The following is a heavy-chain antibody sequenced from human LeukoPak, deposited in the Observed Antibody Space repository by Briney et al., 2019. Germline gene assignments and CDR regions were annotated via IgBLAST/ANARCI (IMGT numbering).Heavy chain of an antibody. D-gene: IGHD3-22*01. V-gene: IGHV1-46*01. CDR1: GYTLTELS. CDR3: ARGHHDSSGYTY. Sequence: GASVKVSCKVSGYTLTELSMHWVRQAPGQGLEWMGIINPSGGSTSYAQKFQGRVTMTRDTSTSTVYMELSSLRSEDAAVYYCARGHHDSSGYTYWGQGTLVTVSS. CDR2: INPSGGST. J-gene: IGHJ4*02.